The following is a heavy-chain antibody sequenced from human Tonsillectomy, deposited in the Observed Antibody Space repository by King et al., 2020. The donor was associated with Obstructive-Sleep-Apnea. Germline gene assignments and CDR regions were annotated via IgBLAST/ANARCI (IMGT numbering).Heavy chain of an antibody. CDR3: ARVTATTGSDAFDI. CDR2: VSYDGSIK. Sequence: VQLVESGGGVVQPGRSLRLSCAASGFTFSTYAIHWVRPAPGKGRAWVAFVSYDGSIKYYADSVKGRFTTSRDKSKTTLYLQMNFLRAEDTAVYYWARVTATTGSDAFDIWGQGTMVTVSS. CDR1: GFTFSTYA. J-gene: IGHJ3*02. D-gene: IGHD4-17*01. V-gene: IGHV3-30*14.